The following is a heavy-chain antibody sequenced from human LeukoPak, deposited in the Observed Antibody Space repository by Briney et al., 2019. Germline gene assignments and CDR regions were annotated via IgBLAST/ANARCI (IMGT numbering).Heavy chain of an antibody. CDR2: ISGSGGST. Sequence: TRGSLRPSSAPSLFTLTAYAISTGGQAPGKGLEWGSAISGSGGSTYYADSVKGRFTISRDNSKNTLYLQMNSLRAQGPAGYYFVTPIETRPYGWPRPYYDDYGMGVCGQGTTVTVSS. D-gene: IGHD6-19*01. V-gene: IGHV3-23*01. J-gene: IGHJ6*02. CDR3: VTPIETRPYGWPRPYYDDYGMGV. CDR1: LFTLTAYA.